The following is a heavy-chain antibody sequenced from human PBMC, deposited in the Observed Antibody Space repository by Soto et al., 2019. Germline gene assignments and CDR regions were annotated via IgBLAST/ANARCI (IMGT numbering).Heavy chain of an antibody. Sequence: SLRLSCKTSGFTFGNYGLTWVRQAPGKXLEWVAFIRSKVYAGTTEYAASVKGRFTISRDDSKSIVYLQMNSLQTEDTAVYFCTRVAGDGYNYDSDDYWGQGTLVTVSS. D-gene: IGHD5-12*01. V-gene: IGHV3-49*04. CDR1: GFTFGNYG. CDR3: TRVAGDGYNYDSDDY. CDR2: IRSKVYAGTT. J-gene: IGHJ4*02.